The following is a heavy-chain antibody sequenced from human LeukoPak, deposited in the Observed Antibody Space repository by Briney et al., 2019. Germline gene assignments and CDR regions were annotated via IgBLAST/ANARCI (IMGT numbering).Heavy chain of an antibody. CDR3: ARDSSSRTYYYYYYMDV. V-gene: IGHV4-59*01. CDR1: GGSISSYY. CDR2: IYYSGST. J-gene: IGHJ6*03. D-gene: IGHD6-13*01. Sequence: SETLSLTCTVSGGSISSYYWSWIRQPPGKGLEWIGYIYYSGSTNYNPSLKRRVTISVDTSKNQFSLKLSSVTAADTAVYYCARDSSSRTYYYYYYMDVWGKGTTVTVSS.